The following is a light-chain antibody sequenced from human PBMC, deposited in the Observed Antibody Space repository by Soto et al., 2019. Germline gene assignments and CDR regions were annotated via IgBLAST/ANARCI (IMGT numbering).Light chain of an antibody. CDR3: QQRSNWPGYT. Sequence: EIVLTQSPATLSLSPGERATLSCRASQSVSSYLAWYQQKPGQAPRLLIYDASNRATGIPARFSGSGSGTDFTPTISSLEPEDFAVYYCQQRSNWPGYTFGQGTKLEIK. CDR2: DAS. V-gene: IGKV3-11*01. CDR1: QSVSSY. J-gene: IGKJ2*01.